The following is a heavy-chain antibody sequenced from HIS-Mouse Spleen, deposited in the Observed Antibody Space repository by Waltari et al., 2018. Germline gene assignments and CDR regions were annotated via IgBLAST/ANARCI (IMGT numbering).Heavy chain of an antibody. Sequence: QLQLQESGPGLVKPSETLSLTCTVSGGSISSSSSYWGWIRRPPGKGLEWIGSIYYSGSTYYNPSLKSRVTISVDTSKNQFSLKLSSVTAADTAVYYCASLSKGYSGYDYAAFDIWGQGTMVTVSS. D-gene: IGHD5-12*01. J-gene: IGHJ3*02. CDR3: ASLSKGYSGYDYAAFDI. CDR1: GGSISSSSSY. V-gene: IGHV4-39*07. CDR2: IYYSGST.